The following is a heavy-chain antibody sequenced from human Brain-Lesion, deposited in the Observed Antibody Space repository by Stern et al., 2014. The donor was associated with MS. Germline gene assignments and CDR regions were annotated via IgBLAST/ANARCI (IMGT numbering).Heavy chain of an antibody. V-gene: IGHV1-2*02. D-gene: IGHD3-3*01. CDR3: ARDQRGITIFGVVTDYYYLGMDV. Sequence: VQLVESGAEVKKPGASVKVSCKTSGYIFTGYYIHWVRQAPGQGIEWMAGINPKTGGTKYAQKFQGRVTMSRDTSISTAYVELSSLTSDDTAVYYCARDQRGITIFGVVTDYYYLGMDVWGQGTTVTVSS. CDR1: GYIFTGYY. J-gene: IGHJ6*02. CDR2: INPKTGGT.